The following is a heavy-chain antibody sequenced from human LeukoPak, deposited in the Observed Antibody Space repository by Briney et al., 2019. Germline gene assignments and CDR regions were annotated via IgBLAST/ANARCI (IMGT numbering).Heavy chain of an antibody. Sequence: ASVKVSCKASGYTFTSYDINWVRQATGQGEEWMGWMNPNRGNTGYAQKFQGRVTITRKTSISRAYMEVRSLRYGERAVYYCARVAVRGSGWYGYYFDYWGQGTLVTVSS. CDR2: MNPNRGNT. V-gene: IGHV1-8*03. CDR1: GYTFTSYD. CDR3: ARVAVRGSGWYGYYFDY. J-gene: IGHJ4*02. D-gene: IGHD6-19*01.